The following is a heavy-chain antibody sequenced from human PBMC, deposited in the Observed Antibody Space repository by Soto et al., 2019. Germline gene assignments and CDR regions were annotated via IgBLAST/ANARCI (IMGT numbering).Heavy chain of an antibody. V-gene: IGHV4-61*01. CDR2: IYYSGST. CDR1: GDSVGNGPYY. Sequence: QVRLQESGPGLVKPSETLSLSCLVSGDSVGNGPYYWSWIRQSPGEGLEWIAYIYYSGSTNVNPSLESRVNISIDMSKNQFFLELRSVIAVDAAVYFCARVGSSCHSGGCYYYYGLGVWGQGTTVAISS. J-gene: IGHJ6*02. CDR3: ARVGSSCHSGGCYYYYGLGV. D-gene: IGHD1-26*01.